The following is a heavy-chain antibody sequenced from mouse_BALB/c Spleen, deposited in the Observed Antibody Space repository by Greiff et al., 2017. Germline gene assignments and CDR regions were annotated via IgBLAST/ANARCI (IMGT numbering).Heavy chain of an antibody. J-gene: IGHJ3*01. CDR3: ARWYYGSSYWFAY. CDR2: IDPANGNT. D-gene: IGHD1-1*01. CDR1: GFNIKDTY. Sequence: EVKLQESGAELVKPGASVKLSCTASGFNIKDTYMHWVKQRPEQGLEWIGRIDPANGNTKYDPKFQGKATITADTSSNTAYLQLSSLTSEDTAVYYCARWYYGSSYWFAYWGQGTLVTVSA. V-gene: IGHV14-3*02.